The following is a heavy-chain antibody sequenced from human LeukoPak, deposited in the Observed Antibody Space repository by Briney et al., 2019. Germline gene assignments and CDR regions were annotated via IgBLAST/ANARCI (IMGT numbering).Heavy chain of an antibody. CDR1: GGSISSSNYY. CDR3: ARRNVGYRSGQLDY. CDR2: IYYSGST. Sequence: SETLSLTCTVSGGSISSSNYYWSWIRQPPGKGLEWIGYIYYSGSTNYNPSLKSRVTISVDTSKNQFSLKLSSVTAADTAVYYCARRNVGYRSGQLDYWDQGTLVTVSS. D-gene: IGHD6-19*01. V-gene: IGHV4-61*01. J-gene: IGHJ4*02.